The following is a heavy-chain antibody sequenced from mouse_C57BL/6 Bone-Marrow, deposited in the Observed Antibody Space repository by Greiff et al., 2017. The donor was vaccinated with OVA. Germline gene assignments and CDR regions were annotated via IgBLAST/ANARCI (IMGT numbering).Heavy chain of an antibody. CDR1: GYTFTSYW. D-gene: IGHD2-4*01. CDR3: ARGGDYDGWYFDV. Sequence: VQLQQPGAELVRPGSSVKLSCKASGYTFTSYWMHWVKQRPIQGLEWIGNIDPSDSETHYNQKFKDKATLTVDKSSSTAYMQLSSLTSEDSAVYYCARGGDYDGWYFDVWGTGTTVTVSS. V-gene: IGHV1-52*01. CDR2: IDPSDSET. J-gene: IGHJ1*03.